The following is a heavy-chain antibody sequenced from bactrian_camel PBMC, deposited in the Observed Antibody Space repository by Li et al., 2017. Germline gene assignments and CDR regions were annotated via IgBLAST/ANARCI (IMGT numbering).Heavy chain of an antibody. Sequence: VQLVESGGESVQAGGSLRLSCAASEYIYGSMAWFRLAPGKEREGVAAIDTPGSTTYTYSVQGRFTISRDNAKNTLYLQMNDLKPEDSATYYCAARDCTYCGTWFRQSNWDYWGQGTQVTVS. J-gene: IGHJ4*01. V-gene: IGHV3S67*01. CDR1: EYIYGS. CDR3: AARDCTYCGTWFRQSNWDY. CDR2: IDTPGST. D-gene: IGHD2*01.